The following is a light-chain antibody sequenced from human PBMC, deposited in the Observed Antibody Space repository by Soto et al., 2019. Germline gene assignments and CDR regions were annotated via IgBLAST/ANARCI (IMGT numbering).Light chain of an antibody. V-gene: IGKV3-11*01. CDR2: DAS. CDR3: QQRSNWRFI. CDR1: QSVSSY. Sequence: PGERANLSCRASQSVSSYLAWYQQKPGQAPRLLIYDASNRATGIPARFSGSGSGTDFTLTISSLEPEDFAVYYCQQRSNWRFISGPGPKVDIK. J-gene: IGKJ3*01.